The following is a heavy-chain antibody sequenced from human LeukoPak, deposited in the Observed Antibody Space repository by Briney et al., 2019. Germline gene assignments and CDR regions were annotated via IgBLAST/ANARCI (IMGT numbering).Heavy chain of an antibody. CDR3: AVSASARGGFDS. J-gene: IGHJ4*02. D-gene: IGHD3-16*01. CDR1: GFTFSSYS. V-gene: IGHV3-7*01. CDR2: MNQDGSQN. Sequence: GGSLRLSCAASGFTFSSYSINWVRQAPGKGLEWVANMNQDGSQNYYVDSVKGRFTISRDNAKNSLYLQMNSLRAEDTAVYYCAVSASARGGFDSWGQGILVTVSS.